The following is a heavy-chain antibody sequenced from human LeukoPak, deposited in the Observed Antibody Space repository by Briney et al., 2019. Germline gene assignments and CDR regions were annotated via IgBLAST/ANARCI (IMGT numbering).Heavy chain of an antibody. D-gene: IGHD1-14*01. CDR3: ARGDRINYYGMDV. CDR1: GGSFGGYY. V-gene: IGHV4-34*01. J-gene: IGHJ6*02. CDR2: INHSGST. Sequence: PSETLSLTCAVYGGSFGGYYWSWIRQPPGKGLEWIGEINHSGSTNYNPSLKSRVTISVDTSKNQFSLKLSSVTAADTAVYYCARGDRINYYGMDVWGQGTTVTVSS.